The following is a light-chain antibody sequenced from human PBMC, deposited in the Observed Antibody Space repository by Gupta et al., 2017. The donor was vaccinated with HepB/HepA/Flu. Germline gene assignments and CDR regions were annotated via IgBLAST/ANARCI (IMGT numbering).Light chain of an antibody. CDR1: QSISTN. CDR2: GAS. CDR3: QQYNNWPRT. V-gene: IGKV3-15*01. J-gene: IGKJ1*01. Sequence: EIVMTQSPATLSVSPGERATLSCRASQSISTNLAWYQHEPGQAPRLLIYGASTRATDIPARFSGSGSGTEFTLTISSLQSEDFAVYYCQQYNNWPRTFGQGTKVEIK.